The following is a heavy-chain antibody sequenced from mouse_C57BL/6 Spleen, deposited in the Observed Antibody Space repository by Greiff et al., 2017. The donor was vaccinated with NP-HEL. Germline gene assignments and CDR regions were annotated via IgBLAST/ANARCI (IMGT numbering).Heavy chain of an antibody. J-gene: IGHJ3*01. CDR1: GYAFSSSW. CDR3: ANDLPFAY. CDR2: IYPGDGDT. V-gene: IGHV1-82*01. D-gene: IGHD5-5*01. Sequence: VKVVESGPELVKPGASVKISCKASGYAFSSSWMNWVKQRPGKGLEWIGRIYPGDGDTNYNGKFKGKATLTADKSSSTAYMQLSSLTSEDSAVYFCANDLPFAYWGQGTLVTVSA.